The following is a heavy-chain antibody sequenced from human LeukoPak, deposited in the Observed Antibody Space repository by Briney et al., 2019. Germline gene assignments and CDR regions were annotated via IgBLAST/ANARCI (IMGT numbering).Heavy chain of an antibody. V-gene: IGHV3-66*01. CDR2: IYSGGRT. D-gene: IGHD4-17*01. Sequence: GGSLRLSCAASGFTVSSNYMDWVRQAPGKGLEWVSVIYSGGRTYYAESVKGRFTISRDNSKNTLYLQMNSLRAEDTAVYYCARDGGEDYGDYYYYYYMDVWGKGTTVTVSS. CDR1: GFTVSSNY. J-gene: IGHJ6*03. CDR3: ARDGGEDYGDYYYYYYMDV.